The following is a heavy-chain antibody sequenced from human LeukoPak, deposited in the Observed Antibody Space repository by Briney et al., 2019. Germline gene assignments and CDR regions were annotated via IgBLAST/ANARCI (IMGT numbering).Heavy chain of an antibody. V-gene: IGHV4-39*07. J-gene: IGHJ6*02. Sequence: PSETLSLTCIVSGGSISSSNYYWGWIRQPPGEGLEWIGSIHYSGSTYYNTSLKSRVTISVDTSKNQFSLKLSSVTAADTAVYYCARALGYSYGYLDYYYYYGMDVWGQGTTVTVSS. CDR3: ARALGYSYGYLDYYYYYGMDV. D-gene: IGHD5-18*01. CDR2: IHYSGST. CDR1: GGSISSSNYY.